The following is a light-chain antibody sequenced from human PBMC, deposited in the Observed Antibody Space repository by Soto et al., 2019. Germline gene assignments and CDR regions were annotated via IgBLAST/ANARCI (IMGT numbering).Light chain of an antibody. J-gene: IGLJ3*02. CDR3: CSSAGYNTWV. CDR1: SSDIGSYNL. V-gene: IGLV2-23*01. Sequence: QSALTQPASVSGSPGQSITISCTGTSSDIGSYNLVSWYQQRPGKAPKLLIYEGSQRPSGVSPRFSGSKSGNTASLTISGLQAEDEADYSCCSSAGYNTWVFGGGTKVTVL. CDR2: EGS.